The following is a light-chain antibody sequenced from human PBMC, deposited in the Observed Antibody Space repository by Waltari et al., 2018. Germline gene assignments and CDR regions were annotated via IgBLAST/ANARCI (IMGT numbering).Light chain of an antibody. CDR1: QGVSSN. J-gene: IGKJ1*01. Sequence: EIVMTQSPATLSVSPGERTTLPCRASQGVSSNLAWYQQKPGQAPRLPIYGASNRATGIPARFSGSGTGTEFTLTISSMQSEDIAVYYCQQYNKWPPWTFGQGTKVEIK. V-gene: IGKV3-15*01. CDR2: GAS. CDR3: QQYNKWPPWT.